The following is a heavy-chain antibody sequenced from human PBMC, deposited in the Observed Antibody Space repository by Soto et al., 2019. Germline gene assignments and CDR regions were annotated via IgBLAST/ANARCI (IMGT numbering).Heavy chain of an antibody. Sequence: QVQLVQSGAEVKKPGSSVKVSCKASGGTFSSYAISWVRQAPRQGLEWMGGFIPMFNRPHSARKFQGRVTITADESTSTAYMDLSSLRSQYTAVYYCARGQFHHVSNYYYALDVWGQGTTVTVSS. CDR2: FIPMFNRP. J-gene: IGHJ6*02. V-gene: IGHV1-69*01. CDR3: ARGQFHHVSNYYYALDV. CDR1: GGTFSSYA.